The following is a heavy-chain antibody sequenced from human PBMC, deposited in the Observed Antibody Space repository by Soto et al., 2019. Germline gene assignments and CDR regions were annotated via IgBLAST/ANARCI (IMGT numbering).Heavy chain of an antibody. CDR2: IDTKNGGR. V-gene: IGHV1-2*02. CDR1: GYSFTGFY. J-gene: IGHJ5*02. CDR3: ASVGLTGWFAP. Sequence: QVQLVQSGAEVKKPGASVKVSCKASGYSFTGFYMHWVRQAPGQGLEWMGRIDTKNGGRNFAQRVKGRATMTGDTSINRADMESSKLRADDAAVYYCASVGLTGWFAPWGQGTVVTVAS.